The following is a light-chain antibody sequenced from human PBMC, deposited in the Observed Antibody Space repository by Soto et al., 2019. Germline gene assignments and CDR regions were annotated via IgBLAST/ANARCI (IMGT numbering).Light chain of an antibody. Sequence: EILFTHSPGTLSFSPGALATLSCMASQSVSSYLAWYQQKPGQAPRLLIYGASSRATGIPDRFSGSGSGTDFTLTIIRLEPEDFAVYYCQQYGSSPSTFGQGTRLEIK. V-gene: IGKV3-20*01. CDR3: QQYGSSPST. CDR1: QSVSSY. J-gene: IGKJ5*01. CDR2: GAS.